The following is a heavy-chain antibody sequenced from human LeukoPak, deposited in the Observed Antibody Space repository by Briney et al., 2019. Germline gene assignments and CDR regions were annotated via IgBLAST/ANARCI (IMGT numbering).Heavy chain of an antibody. Sequence: SVKVSCKASGGTFSTYAISWVRQAPGQGLEWMGGIIPISGTANHAQKFQGRVTFTTDESTNTAYMELSSLRSEDTAVYYCARGGTFYRRTLLNYFDYWGQGSLVTVSP. CDR1: GGTFSTYA. J-gene: IGHJ4*02. V-gene: IGHV1-69*05. CDR3: ARGGTFYRRTLLNYFDY. CDR2: IIPISGTA. D-gene: IGHD1-14*01.